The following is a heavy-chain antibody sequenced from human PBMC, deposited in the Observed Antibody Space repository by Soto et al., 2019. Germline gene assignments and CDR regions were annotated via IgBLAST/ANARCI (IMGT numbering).Heavy chain of an antibody. J-gene: IGHJ6*02. CDR1: GFTFGSYW. CDR2: INSDGSST. V-gene: IGHV3-74*01. CDR3: ARGESGPFYYYYGMDV. Sequence: LGGSLRLSCAASGFTFGSYWMRWVRQAPGKGLVWVSRINSDGSSTSYADSVKGRFTISRDNAKNTLYLQMNSLRAEDAAVYYCARGESGPFYYYYGMDVWGQGTTVTVSS. D-gene: IGHD3-16*01.